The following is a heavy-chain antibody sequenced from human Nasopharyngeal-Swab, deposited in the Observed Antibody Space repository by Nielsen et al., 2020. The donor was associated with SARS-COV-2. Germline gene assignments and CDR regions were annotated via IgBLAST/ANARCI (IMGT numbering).Heavy chain of an antibody. Sequence: ASVKVSCKASGYTFTSYAMHWVRQAPGQRLEWMGWINAGNGNTKYSQKFQGRVTITRDTSASTAYMELSSLRSEDTAVYYCARGCSSTSCYRSDGMDVWGQGTTVTVSS. CDR2: INAGNGNT. CDR1: GYTFTSYA. J-gene: IGHJ6*02. CDR3: ARGCSSTSCYRSDGMDV. D-gene: IGHD2-2*01. V-gene: IGHV1-3*01.